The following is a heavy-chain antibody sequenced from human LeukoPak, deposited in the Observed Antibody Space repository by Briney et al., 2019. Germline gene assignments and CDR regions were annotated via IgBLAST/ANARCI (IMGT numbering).Heavy chain of an antibody. Sequence: RGSLRLSCAASGFTFRNYAMYWVRQAPGRGLEYVSAISSNGGSTSYANSVKGRFTVSRDNSENTLYLQMGSLRPEDMAVYYCAREGKSIESFDIWGQGTMVTVS. CDR1: GFTFRNYA. V-gene: IGHV3-64*01. CDR2: ISSNGGST. J-gene: IGHJ3*02. CDR3: AREGKSIESFDI. D-gene: IGHD5-24*01.